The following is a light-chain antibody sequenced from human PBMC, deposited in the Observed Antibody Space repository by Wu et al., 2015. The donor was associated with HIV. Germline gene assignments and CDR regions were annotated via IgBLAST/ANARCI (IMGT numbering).Light chain of an antibody. CDR1: QTVYNY. J-gene: IGKJ4*01. V-gene: IGKV3-20*01. Sequence: EIVMTQSPATLSVSPGDRATLSCRASQTVYNYFAWYQQKPGQAPRLLIYGASSRATGIPDRFSGSGSGTDFTLTISRLEPEDFAVFYCQQYATSPLTFGGGTKVEIK. CDR3: QQYATSPLT. CDR2: GAS.